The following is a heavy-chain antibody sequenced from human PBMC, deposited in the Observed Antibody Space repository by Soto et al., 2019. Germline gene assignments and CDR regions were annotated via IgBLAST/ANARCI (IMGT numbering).Heavy chain of an antibody. J-gene: IGHJ3*02. CDR1: GFTFTSSA. CDR2: IVVGSGNT. Sequence: ASVKVSCTASGFTFTSSAMQWVQQARGQRLEWIGWIVVGSGNTNYAQKFQERVTITRDMSTSTAYMELSSLRSEDTAVYYCAADPGYAYAFDIWGQGTMVTVSS. CDR3: AADPGYAYAFDI. V-gene: IGHV1-58*02. D-gene: IGHD5-18*01.